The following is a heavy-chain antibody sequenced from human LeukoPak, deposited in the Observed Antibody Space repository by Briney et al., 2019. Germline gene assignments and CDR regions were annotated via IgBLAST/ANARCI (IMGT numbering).Heavy chain of an antibody. V-gene: IGHV4-30-4*01. J-gene: IGHJ3*02. CDR3: ARVCGGDCSSGQAGAFDI. Sequence: SETLSLTCTVSGGSISSGDYYWSWIRQPPGKGLEWIGYIYYSGSTYFNPSLKSRVTISVDTSKNQFSLKLSSVTAADTAVYYCARVCGGDCSSGQAGAFDIWGQGTMVTVSS. D-gene: IGHD2-21*02. CDR2: IYYSGST. CDR1: GGSISSGDYY.